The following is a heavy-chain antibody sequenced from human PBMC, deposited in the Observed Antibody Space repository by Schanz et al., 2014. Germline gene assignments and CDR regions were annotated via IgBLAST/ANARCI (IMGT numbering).Heavy chain of an antibody. J-gene: IGHJ6*02. V-gene: IGHV1-18*04. CDR1: NYIFTKYY. Sequence: QVQLVQSGAEVKKPGASVKLSCKASNYIFTKYYIHCVRQAPEQGLEWMGWISVYHGHANYAEKVHGRVTMTTDTATSTDYKELRSRIADDTAEYYWVRDAGWAFGDYHDMDVWGRGTSVTVSS. CDR2: ISVYHGHA. CDR3: VRDAGWAFGDYHDMDV. D-gene: IGHD3-10*01.